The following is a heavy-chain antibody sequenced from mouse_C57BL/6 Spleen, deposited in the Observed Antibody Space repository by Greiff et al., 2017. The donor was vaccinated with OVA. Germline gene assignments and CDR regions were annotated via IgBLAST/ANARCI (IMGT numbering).Heavy chain of an antibody. J-gene: IGHJ2*01. CDR1: GYSITSGYY. CDR2: ISYDGSN. Sequence: VQLQQSGPGLVKPSQSLSLTCSVTGYSITSGYYWNWIRQFPGNKLEWMGYISYDGSNNYNPSLKNRISITRDTSKNQFFLKLNSVTTEDTATYYCARDGMVTFDYWGQGTTLTVSS. V-gene: IGHV3-6*01. D-gene: IGHD2-3*01. CDR3: ARDGMVTFDY.